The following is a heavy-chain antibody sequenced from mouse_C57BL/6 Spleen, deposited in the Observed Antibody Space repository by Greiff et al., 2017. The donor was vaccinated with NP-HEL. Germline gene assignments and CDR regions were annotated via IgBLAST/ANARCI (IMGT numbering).Heavy chain of an antibody. CDR1: GFTFSSYG. D-gene: IGHD1-1*01. CDR3: ARLSPCYGSSYGYFDV. CDR2: ISSGGSYT. J-gene: IGHJ1*03. Sequence: EVKLVESGGDLVKPGGSLKLSCAASGFTFSSYGMSWVRQTPDKRLEWVATISSGGSYTYYPDSVKGRFTISRDNAKNTLYLQLSSLKSEDRAMYYGARLSPCYGSSYGYFDVWGTGTTVTVSS. V-gene: IGHV5-6*01.